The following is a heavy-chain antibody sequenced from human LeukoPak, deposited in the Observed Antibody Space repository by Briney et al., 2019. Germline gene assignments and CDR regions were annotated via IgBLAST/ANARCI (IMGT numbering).Heavy chain of an antibody. J-gene: IGHJ6*03. V-gene: IGHV4-39*01. D-gene: IGHD2-2*01. CDR1: GGSISSSSYY. CDR2: ISYSGWS. CDR3: ARQNCTLTSCYDYYHYHMDV. Sequence: SETLSLTCSVSGGSISSSSYYWGWIRQSPGKGLDWIGSISYSGWSYSDPSLKSRATISVDTSKNQFSLKLTSVTAADTAVYYCARQNCTLTSCYDYYHYHMDVWGKGTAVTVSS.